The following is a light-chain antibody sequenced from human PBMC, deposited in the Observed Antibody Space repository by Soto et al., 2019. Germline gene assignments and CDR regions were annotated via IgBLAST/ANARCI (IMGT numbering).Light chain of an antibody. V-gene: IGLV2-18*02. CDR3: LSYTSSNSYV. Sequence: QSVLTQPPSVSGSPGQSVTISCTGTSSDVGSYNRVSWYQQPPGTAPKLMIYEVSNRPSGVPDRFSGSKSGNTASLTISGPQAGDEADYYCLSYTSSNSYVFGTGTKVTVL. CDR1: SSDVGSYNR. CDR2: EVS. J-gene: IGLJ1*01.